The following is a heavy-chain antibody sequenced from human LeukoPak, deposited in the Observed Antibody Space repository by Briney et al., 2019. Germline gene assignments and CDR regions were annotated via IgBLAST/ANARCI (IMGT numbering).Heavy chain of an antibody. D-gene: IGHD6-6*01. J-gene: IGHJ4*02. CDR2: ISSSSSSI. CDR3: ARGGAARPDY. CDR1: GFTFSNYG. Sequence: GGSLRLSCAASGFTFSNYGMDWVRQAPGKGLEWVSYISSSSSSIYYADSVKGRFTISRNNAKNSLFLQMNSLRAEDTAVYYCARGGAARPDYWGQGTLVTVSS. V-gene: IGHV3-48*01.